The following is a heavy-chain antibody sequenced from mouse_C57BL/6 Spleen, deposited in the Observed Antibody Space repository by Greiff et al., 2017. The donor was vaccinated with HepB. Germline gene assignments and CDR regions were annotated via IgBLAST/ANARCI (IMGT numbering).Heavy chain of an antibody. D-gene: IGHD4-1*01. J-gene: IGHJ3*01. Sequence: QVQLQQSGAELVMPGASVKLSCKASGYTFTSYWMHWVKQRPGQGLEWIGEIDPSDSYTNYNQKFKGKSTLTVDKSSSTAYMQLSSLTSEDSAVYYCARWDYPSSWFAYWGQGTLVTVSA. CDR1: GYTFTSYW. CDR2: IDPSDSYT. V-gene: IGHV1-69*01. CDR3: ARWDYPSSWFAY.